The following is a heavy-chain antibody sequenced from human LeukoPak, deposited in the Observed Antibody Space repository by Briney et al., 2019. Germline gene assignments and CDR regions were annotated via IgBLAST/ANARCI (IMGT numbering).Heavy chain of an antibody. CDR1: GFTFSTYF. CDR2: ISSSIRNI. Sequence: PGGSLRLSCAASGFTFSTYFMNWVRQAPGKGLEWVSSISSSIRNIYYADSVEGRFTISRDNAKNSLYLQMNSLRDEDTAIYYCARDFTGGDGFDIWGQRTVVTVSS. J-gene: IGHJ3*02. V-gene: IGHV3-48*02. CDR3: ARDFTGGDGFDI.